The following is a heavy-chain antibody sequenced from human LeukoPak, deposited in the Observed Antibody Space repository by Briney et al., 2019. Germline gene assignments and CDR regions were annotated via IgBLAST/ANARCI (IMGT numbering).Heavy chain of an antibody. CDR2: IYIGGST. Sequence: GGSLTLSCAASALTVTNTYMSWVRQAPGMGLEWVSVIYIGGSTYYADSVKGRFTISRDSTENTVYLQMTSLRVEDTAVYYCARCKIGSHFDYWGQGALVTVSS. D-gene: IGHD1-26*01. J-gene: IGHJ4*02. CDR1: ALTVTNTY. V-gene: IGHV3-53*01. CDR3: ARCKIGSHFDY.